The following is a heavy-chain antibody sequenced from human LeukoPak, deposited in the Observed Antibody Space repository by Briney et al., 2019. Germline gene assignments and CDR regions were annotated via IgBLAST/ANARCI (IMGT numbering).Heavy chain of an antibody. CDR2: AYYSGNT. V-gene: IGHV4-59*01. CDR3: AGMRSYADAFHI. D-gene: IGHD3-16*01. J-gene: IGHJ3*02. Sequence: SETLSLTCTVSGGSISSYYWSWIRQPPGKGLEWIGNAYYSGNTNYNPSLQSRVTISVDTSKNQFSLKLSSVTAADTAVYYCAGMRSYADAFHIWGQGTLVTVSS. CDR1: GGSISSYY.